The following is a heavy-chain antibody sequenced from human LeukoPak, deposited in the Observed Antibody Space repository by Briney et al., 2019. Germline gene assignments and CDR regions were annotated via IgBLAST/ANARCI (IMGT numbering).Heavy chain of an antibody. CDR2: ISSSGSTI. V-gene: IGHV3-11*01. CDR1: GFTFSDYY. J-gene: IGHJ4*02. Sequence: PGGSLRLSCAASGFTFSDYYMSWIRQAPGKGLEWVSYISSSGSTIYYADSVKGRFTISRDNAKNSLYLQMSSLRAEDTAVYYCARDRFYSTGSVDYWGQGTLVTVSS. D-gene: IGHD1-1*01. CDR3: ARDRFYSTGSVDY.